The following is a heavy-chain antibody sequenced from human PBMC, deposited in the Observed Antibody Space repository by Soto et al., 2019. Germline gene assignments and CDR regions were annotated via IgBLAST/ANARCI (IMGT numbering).Heavy chain of an antibody. J-gene: IGHJ5*02. CDR3: ARGADCSSTSCQNWFDP. CDR2: INPNSGGT. V-gene: IGHV1-2*04. Sequence: ASVKVSCKASGYTFTGYYMHWVRQAPGQGLEWMGWINPNSGGTNYAQKFQGWVTMTRDTSISTAYMELSRLRSDDTAVYYCARGADCSSTSCQNWFDPWGQGTLVTVSS. CDR1: GYTFTGYY. D-gene: IGHD2-2*01.